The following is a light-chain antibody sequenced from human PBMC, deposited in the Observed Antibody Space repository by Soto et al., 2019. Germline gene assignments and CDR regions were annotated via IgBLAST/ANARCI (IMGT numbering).Light chain of an antibody. CDR3: QQRRNWPPIT. CDR2: GAS. V-gene: IGKV3D-20*02. Sequence: EIVLTQSPGTLSLSPGKRATLSCRASQSISSSYLAWYQQRPGQAPRLLIYGASSRATGIPDRFSGSGSGTDFTLTISSLEPDDFAVYYCQQRRNWPPITFGQGTRLEIK. J-gene: IGKJ5*01. CDR1: QSISSSY.